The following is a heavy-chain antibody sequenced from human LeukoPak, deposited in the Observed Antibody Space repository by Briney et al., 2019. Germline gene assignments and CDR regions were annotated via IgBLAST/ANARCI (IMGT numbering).Heavy chain of an antibody. CDR2: IRYDGSHK. CDR1: GFTFSSYG. CDR3: AKDTGERLGVLTGYYKSRKSYFDY. D-gene: IGHD3-9*01. V-gene: IGHV3-30*02. J-gene: IGHJ4*02. Sequence: PGGSLRLSCAASGFTFSSYGMHWVRQAPGKGLEWVAFIRYDGSHKYYVDSVKGRFTISRDNSKNTLYLQMNSLRAEDTAVYYCAKDTGERLGVLTGYYKSRKSYFDYWGQGTLVTASS.